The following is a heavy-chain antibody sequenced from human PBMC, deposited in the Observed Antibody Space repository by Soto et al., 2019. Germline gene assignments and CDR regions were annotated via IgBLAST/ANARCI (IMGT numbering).Heavy chain of an antibody. Sequence: PGESLKISCKGSGYSFTSYWISWVRQMPGKGLEWMGRIAPADSYTNYSPSFHGHVTMSVDRSTSTAYLQWGSLKASDTAMYYCVRVPIGHSDDSGYSDSWGQGTQVTVSS. CDR3: VRVPIGHSDDSGYSDS. D-gene: IGHD3-22*01. V-gene: IGHV5-10-1*01. CDR1: GYSFTSYW. CDR2: IAPADSYT. J-gene: IGHJ5*01.